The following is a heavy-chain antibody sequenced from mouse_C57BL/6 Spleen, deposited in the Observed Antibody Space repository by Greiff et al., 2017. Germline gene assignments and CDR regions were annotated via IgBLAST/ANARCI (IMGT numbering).Heavy chain of an antibody. CDR1: GYTFTDYY. V-gene: IGHV1-26*01. J-gene: IGHJ2*01. CDR3: AREGDYYSNYFHY. Sequence: VQLQQSGPELVKPGASVKISCKASGYTFTDYYMNWVKQSHGKSLEWIGDINPNNGGTSYNQKFKGKATLTVDKSSSTAYMELRSLTSEDSAVYYCAREGDYYSNYFHYWGQGTTLTVSS. D-gene: IGHD2-5*01. CDR2: INPNNGGT.